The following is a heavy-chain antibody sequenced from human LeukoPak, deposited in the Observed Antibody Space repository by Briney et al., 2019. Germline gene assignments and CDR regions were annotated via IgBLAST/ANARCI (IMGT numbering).Heavy chain of an antibody. CDR3: ARSPQHSNTWIFDY. D-gene: IGHD6-13*01. V-gene: IGHV4-59*01. CDR2: IYYSGST. J-gene: IGHJ4*02. CDR1: GGSISSYY. Sequence: PSETLSLTCTVSGGSISSYYWSWIRLPPGRGLEWIGYIYYSGSTNYNPSLKSRVTISVDTSKNQFSLKLTSVTTADTAVYYCARSPQHSNTWIFDYWGQGTLVTVSS.